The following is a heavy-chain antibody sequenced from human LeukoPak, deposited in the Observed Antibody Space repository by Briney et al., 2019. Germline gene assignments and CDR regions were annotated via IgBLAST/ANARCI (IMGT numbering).Heavy chain of an antibody. CDR3: ASSVMEATSPSNLDS. J-gene: IGHJ4*02. CDR1: GDSITNYY. Sequence: PSETLSLTCSVSGDSITNYYWSWIRQPPGKRPEWLGYMYYSGTTNYNPSLKSRLTISTDVSKNQFSLRLNSVTTADTAVYYCASSVMEATSPSNLDSWGQGILVTVSS. CDR2: MYYSGTT. V-gene: IGHV4-59*01. D-gene: IGHD1-1*01.